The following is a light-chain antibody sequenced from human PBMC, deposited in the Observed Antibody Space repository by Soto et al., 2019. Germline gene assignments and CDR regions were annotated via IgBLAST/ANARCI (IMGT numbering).Light chain of an antibody. CDR1: SNDVGTYNR. Sequence: QSALTQPPSVSGSPGQSVTISCTGTSNDVGTYNRVSWYQQPPGTAPKLMIYEVSNRPSGVPDRFSGSKSGNTASLTISGLQAEDEAEYYCSSYTSTSTYVLGTGTKLTVL. J-gene: IGLJ1*01. V-gene: IGLV2-18*02. CDR3: SSYTSTSTYV. CDR2: EVS.